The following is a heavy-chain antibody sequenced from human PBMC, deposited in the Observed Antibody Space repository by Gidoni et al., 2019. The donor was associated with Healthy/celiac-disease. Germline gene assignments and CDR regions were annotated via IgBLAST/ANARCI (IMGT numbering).Heavy chain of an antibody. CDR2: ISWNSGSI. D-gene: IGHD5-18*01. CDR1: GFTFDDYA. CDR3: AKDMKGGYSYGFPDY. J-gene: IGHJ4*02. V-gene: IGHV3-9*01. Sequence: EVQLVESGGGLVQPGRSLRLSCAAAGFTFDDYAMHWVRQAPGKGLEWVSGISWNSGSIGYADSVKGRFTISRDNAKNSLYLQMNSLRAEDTALYYCAKDMKGGYSYGFPDYWGQGTLVTVSS.